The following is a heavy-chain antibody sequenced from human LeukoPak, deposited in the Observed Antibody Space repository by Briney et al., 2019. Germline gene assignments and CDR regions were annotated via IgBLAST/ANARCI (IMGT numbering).Heavy chain of an antibody. J-gene: IGHJ6*03. Sequence: PGGSLRLSCAASGFTFSSYAMSWVRQAPGKGLEWVSAISGSGGSTYYADSVKGRFTISRDNSKNTLYLQMNSLRAEDTAVYYCAKHGIAVVGTFSNYYYMDVWGKGTTVTVSS. D-gene: IGHD6-19*01. CDR2: ISGSGGST. CDR3: AKHGIAVVGTFSNYYYMDV. V-gene: IGHV3-23*01. CDR1: GFTFSSYA.